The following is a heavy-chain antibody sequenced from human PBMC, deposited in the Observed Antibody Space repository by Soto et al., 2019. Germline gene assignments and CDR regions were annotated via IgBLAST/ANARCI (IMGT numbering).Heavy chain of an antibody. CDR3: AKKRVLVTAMYHFDY. V-gene: IGHV3-23*01. J-gene: IGHJ4*02. CDR2: ISGDGGTT. CDR1: GFTFSSYA. D-gene: IGHD2-2*01. Sequence: EVQLLESGGGLVQPGGSLRLSCAASGFTFSSYAMNWVRQAPGKGLEWVSIISGDGGTTSYADSVKGRFTISRDNSKNTLYLQMNSLRAEDTAVYYCAKKRVLVTAMYHFDYWGQGTLVTVSS.